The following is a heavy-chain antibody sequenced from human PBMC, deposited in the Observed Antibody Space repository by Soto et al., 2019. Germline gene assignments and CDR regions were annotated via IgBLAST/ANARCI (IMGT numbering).Heavy chain of an antibody. CDR1: VFTFNNYA. D-gene: IGHD4-17*01. CDR3: GKDPNGDYVGGFEF. J-gene: IGHJ3*01. CDR2: ISASGSRT. Sequence: EVQLLESGGGLVQPGGSLTLSCAASVFTFNNYAMSWVRQAPGKGLEWVSGISASGSRTFYSDSVKGRFTVSRDFSKNTLSLQMDSLRAEDTAVYCCGKDPNGDYVGGFEFWGPGTLVTVSS. V-gene: IGHV3-23*01.